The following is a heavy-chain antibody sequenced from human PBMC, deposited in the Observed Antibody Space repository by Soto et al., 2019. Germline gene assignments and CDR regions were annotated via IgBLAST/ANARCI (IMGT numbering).Heavy chain of an antibody. J-gene: IGHJ6*03. Sequence: ASVKVSCKASGYTFTSYGISWVRQAPGQGLEWMGWISAYNGNTNYAQKLQGRVTMTTDTSTSTAYMELRSLRSDDTAVYYCARDPDVTDYYYYMDVWGKGTTVTVSS. CDR1: GYTFTSYG. D-gene: IGHD2-21*02. V-gene: IGHV1-18*01. CDR3: ARDPDVTDYYYYMDV. CDR2: ISAYNGNT.